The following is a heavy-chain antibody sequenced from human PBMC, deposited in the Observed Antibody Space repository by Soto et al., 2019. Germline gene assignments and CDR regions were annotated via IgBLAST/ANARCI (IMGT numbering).Heavy chain of an antibody. Sequence: WGSLRLSCAASGLTFSNYWMSWVRQGPGKGLEWVANIKQDGSEKNYKDSVKGRLTISRDNAKNSLSLQMNSLRAEDTAVYYCARRATTAAGYFDLWGRRSMVTVSS. V-gene: IGHV3-7*01. J-gene: IGHJ2*01. CDR3: ARRATTAAGYFDL. D-gene: IGHD1-1*01. CDR1: GLTFSNYW. CDR2: IKQDGSEK.